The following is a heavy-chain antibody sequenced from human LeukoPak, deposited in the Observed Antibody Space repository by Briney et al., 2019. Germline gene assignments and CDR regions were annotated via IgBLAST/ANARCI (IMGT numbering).Heavy chain of an antibody. CDR2: ISGSGGST. V-gene: IGHV3-23*01. Sequence: GGSLRLSCAASGFTFSSYSMNWVRQAPGKGLEWVSAISGSGGSTYYADSVKGRFTISRDNSKNTLYLQMNSLRAEDTAVYYCAKAAIVVVPGGWFDPWGQGTLVTVSS. CDR1: GFTFSSYS. CDR3: AKAAIVVVPGGWFDP. J-gene: IGHJ5*02. D-gene: IGHD2-2*01.